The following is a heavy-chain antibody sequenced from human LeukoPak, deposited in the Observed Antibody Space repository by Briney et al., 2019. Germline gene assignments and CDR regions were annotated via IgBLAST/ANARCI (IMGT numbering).Heavy chain of an antibody. Sequence: PSETLSLTCTVSGGSISSYYWSWIRQPPGKGLEWIGYIYYSGSTNYNPSLKSRVTISVDTSKNQFSLKLSSVTAADTAVYYCASGISYYYDSSGSNDAFDIWGQGTMVTVSS. V-gene: IGHV4-59*01. CDR2: IYYSGST. CDR3: ASGISYYYDSSGSNDAFDI. D-gene: IGHD3-22*01. CDR1: GGSISSYY. J-gene: IGHJ3*02.